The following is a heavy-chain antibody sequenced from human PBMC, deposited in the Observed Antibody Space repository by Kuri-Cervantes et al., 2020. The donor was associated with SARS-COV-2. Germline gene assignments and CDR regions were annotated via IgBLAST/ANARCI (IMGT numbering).Heavy chain of an antibody. D-gene: IGHD4-17*01. V-gene: IGHV3-11*01. CDR3: ARDCYGDQLYYYYYGMDV. Sequence: GESLKISCAASGFTFRDYYMSWIRQAPGKGLEWVSYISSSGSTIYYADSVKGRFTISRDSAKNSLYLQMNSLRAEDTAVYYCARDCYGDQLYYYYYGMDVWGQGTTVTVSS. J-gene: IGHJ6*02. CDR1: GFTFRDYY. CDR2: ISSSGSTI.